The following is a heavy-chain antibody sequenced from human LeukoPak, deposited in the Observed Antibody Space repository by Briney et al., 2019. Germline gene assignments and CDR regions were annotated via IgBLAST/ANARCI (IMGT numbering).Heavy chain of an antibody. Sequence: GGSLRLSCAASGFSSSNYWMNWVRQAPGKGLEWVANIKQDGSEKYYVDSVKGRFTISRDSAKNSLYLQMNSLRAEDTAVYYCASGGYSFGYWGQGTLVTVPS. CDR2: IKQDGSEK. CDR3: ASGGYSFGY. D-gene: IGHD5-18*01. CDR1: GFSSSNYW. V-gene: IGHV3-7*03. J-gene: IGHJ4*02.